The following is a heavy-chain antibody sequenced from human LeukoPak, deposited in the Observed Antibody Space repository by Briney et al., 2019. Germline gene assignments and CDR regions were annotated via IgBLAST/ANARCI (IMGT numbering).Heavy chain of an antibody. V-gene: IGHV3-30*18. CDR2: ISDDGSNQ. D-gene: IGHD6-19*01. Sequence: PGGSLRLSCAASGFTFSDYGMHWVRQAPGKGLEWVAVISDDGSNQYYADSVKGRIIISRDNSKNTLYLQMNSLRPEDTAVYYCAKDTTSGWSDYWGQGTLVTVSS. CDR3: AKDTTSGWSDY. J-gene: IGHJ4*02. CDR1: GFTFSDYG.